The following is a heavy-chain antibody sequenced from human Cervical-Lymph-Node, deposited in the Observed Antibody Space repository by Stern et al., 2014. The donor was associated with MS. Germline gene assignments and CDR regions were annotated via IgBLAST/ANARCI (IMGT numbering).Heavy chain of an antibody. Sequence: QVQLQESGPGLVKPSQTLSLSCTVSGAPVNTGGFYWAWIRQVPGKGLEWIGYIHHRGATFYKPPLKSRVTIPGDTSEKQVSLMLSSVTAADTAVYYCAAIGPLMEGAAFDIWGQGTLVTVSS. V-gene: IGHV4-31*03. CDR1: GAPVNTGGFY. D-gene: IGHD3-16*01. J-gene: IGHJ3*02. CDR3: AAIGPLMEGAAFDI. CDR2: IHHRGAT.